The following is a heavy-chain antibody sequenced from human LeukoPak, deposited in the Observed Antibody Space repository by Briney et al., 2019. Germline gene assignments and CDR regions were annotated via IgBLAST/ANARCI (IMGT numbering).Heavy chain of an antibody. CDR1: GGSISSYY. CDR3: ARRMHSSSSPFDP. V-gene: IGHV4-59*08. Sequence: SETLSLTCTVSGGSISSYYWSWIRQPPGKGLEWIGYIYYSGSTNYNPSLKSRVTISVDMSKNQFSLKLSSVTAADTAVYYCARRMHSSSSPFDPWGQGTLVTVSS. CDR2: IYYSGST. D-gene: IGHD6-6*01. J-gene: IGHJ5*02.